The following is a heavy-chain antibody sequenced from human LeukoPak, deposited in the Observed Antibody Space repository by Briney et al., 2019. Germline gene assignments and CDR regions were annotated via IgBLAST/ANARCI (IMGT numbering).Heavy chain of an antibody. Sequence: PGGSLRLSCAASGFTFSSYWMSWVRQAPGKGLEWVANIKQDGSEKYYVDSVKGRFTISGDNAKKSLYLQINSLRAEDTAVYYCATKSGNYYNYWGQGSLVTVSS. CDR2: IKQDGSEK. D-gene: IGHD1-26*01. J-gene: IGHJ4*02. CDR3: ATKSGNYYNY. CDR1: GFTFSSYW. V-gene: IGHV3-7*03.